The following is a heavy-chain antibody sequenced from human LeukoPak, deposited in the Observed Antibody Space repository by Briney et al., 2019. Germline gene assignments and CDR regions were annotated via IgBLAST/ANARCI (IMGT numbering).Heavy chain of an antibody. D-gene: IGHD1-26*01. Sequence: SETLSLTCTVSGVSISSSSYYWGWIRQPPGKGLEWIGSIYSSGSTYYNPSLKSRVTISVDTSKNQFSLKLSSVTAADTAVYYCARVLGGSHFDYWGQGTLVTVSS. CDR1: GVSISSSSYY. CDR3: ARVLGGSHFDY. CDR2: IYSSGST. V-gene: IGHV4-39*07. J-gene: IGHJ4*02.